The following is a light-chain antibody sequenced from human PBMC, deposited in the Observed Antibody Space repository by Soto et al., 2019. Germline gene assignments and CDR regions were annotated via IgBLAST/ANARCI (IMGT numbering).Light chain of an antibody. V-gene: IGLV2-14*01. Sequence: QSVLTQPASVSGSPGQSITISCTGTSSDVGGYNYVSWYQHHPGKAPKLMIYEVSNRPSGVSNRFSGSKSGNTAPLTISGLQAEDEADYYCGSYTSSSTWVFGGGTKLTVL. CDR1: SSDVGGYNY. J-gene: IGLJ3*02. CDR3: GSYTSSSTWV. CDR2: EVS.